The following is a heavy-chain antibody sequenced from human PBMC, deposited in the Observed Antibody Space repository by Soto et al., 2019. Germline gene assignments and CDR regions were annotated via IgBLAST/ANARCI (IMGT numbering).Heavy chain of an antibody. CDR2: IKQDGSEK. Sequence: EVQLVESGGDLVQPGGSLRLSCAASGFTFSYYWMSWVHQAPGKGLEWVANIKQDGSEKNYVDSVKGRFSISRDNAKNSLYLQMNSPRADDTAMYYCARGGSESDYWGQGTLVTVAS. D-gene: IGHD3-16*01. CDR3: ARGGSESDY. J-gene: IGHJ4*02. V-gene: IGHV3-7*01. CDR1: GFTFSYYW.